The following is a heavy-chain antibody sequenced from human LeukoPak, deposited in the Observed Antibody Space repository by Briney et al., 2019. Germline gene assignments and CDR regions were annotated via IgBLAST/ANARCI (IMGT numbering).Heavy chain of an antibody. J-gene: IGHJ4*02. CDR3: AKDLGYSYDYYFDY. Sequence: PGGSLRLSCAASGFTFSSYGMHWVRQAPGKGLEWVAFIRYDGSNKYYADSVKGRFTISRDNSKNTLYLQMNSLRAEDTAVYYCAKDLGYSYDYYFDYWGQGTLVTVSS. D-gene: IGHD5-18*01. V-gene: IGHV3-30*02. CDR1: GFTFSSYG. CDR2: IRYDGSNK.